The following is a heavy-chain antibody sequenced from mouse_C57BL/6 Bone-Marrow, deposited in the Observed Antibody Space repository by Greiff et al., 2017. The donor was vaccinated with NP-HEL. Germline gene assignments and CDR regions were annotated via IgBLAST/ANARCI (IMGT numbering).Heavy chain of an antibody. J-gene: IGHJ4*01. D-gene: IGHD1-1*01. V-gene: IGHV14-3*01. CDR2: IDPANGNT. Sequence: VQLQQSVAELVRPGASVKLSCTASGFNIKNTYMHWVKQRPEQGLEWIGRIDPANGNTKYAPKVQGKATITAYTSSNTAYLQLSSLTSEDTAIYYCVPYYYGSSNYAMDYWGQGTSVTVSS. CDR3: VPYYYGSSNYAMDY. CDR1: GFNIKNTY.